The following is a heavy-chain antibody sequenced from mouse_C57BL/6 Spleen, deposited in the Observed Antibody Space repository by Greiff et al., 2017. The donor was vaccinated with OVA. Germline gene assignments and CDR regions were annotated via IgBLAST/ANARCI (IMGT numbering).Heavy chain of an antibody. CDR1: GFTFSSYG. Sequence: DVKLVEPGGDLVKPGGSLKLSCAASGFTFSSYGMSWVRQTPDKRLEWVATISSGGSYTYYPDSVKGRFTISRDNATNTPYLQLSSLKSEDTAVYCCAIPVNGYWYFDVWGTGTTGTVSS. CDR2: ISSGGSYT. V-gene: IGHV5-6*02. CDR3: AIPVNGYWYFDV. J-gene: IGHJ1*03.